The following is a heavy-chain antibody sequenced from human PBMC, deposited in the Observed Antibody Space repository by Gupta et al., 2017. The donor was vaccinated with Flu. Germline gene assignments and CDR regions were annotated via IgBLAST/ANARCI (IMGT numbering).Heavy chain of an antibody. V-gene: IGHV3-15*01. D-gene: IGHD2-2*01. CDR2: IKTRTDGGTT. Sequence: AWMNWVRQAPGKGLEWVGRIKTRTDGGTTDYAAPVKGRFAISRDDSKNIVYLQMNSLKTEDTALYYCITFSLRTSQHMDVWGKGTTVTVSS. J-gene: IGHJ6*03. CDR1: AW. CDR3: ITFSLRTSQHMDV.